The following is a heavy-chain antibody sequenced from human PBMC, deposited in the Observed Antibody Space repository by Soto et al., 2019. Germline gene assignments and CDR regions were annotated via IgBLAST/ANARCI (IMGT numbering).Heavy chain of an antibody. CDR2: IIPIFGTA. J-gene: IGHJ4*02. CDR1: GGTFSSYA. CDR3: ARFGDYYDSNALDY. V-gene: IGHV1-69*13. Sequence: SVKVSCKASGGTFSSYAISWVRQAPGQGLEWMGGIIPIFGTANYAQKFQGRVTITADESTSTAYMELRSLRSDDTAVYYCARFGDYYDSNALDYWGQGTLVTVSS. D-gene: IGHD3-22*01.